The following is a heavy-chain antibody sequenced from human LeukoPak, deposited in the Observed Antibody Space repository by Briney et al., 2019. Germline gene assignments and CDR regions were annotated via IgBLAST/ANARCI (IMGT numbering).Heavy chain of an antibody. CDR2: MNPNSGNT. D-gene: IGHD3-3*01. CDR1: GYTFTSYD. Sequence: ASVKVSCKASGYTFTSYDINWVRQATGRGLEGMGWMNPNSGNTGYAQKFQGRVTMTRNTSISTAYMELSSLRSEDTAVYYCARERGSYDFWSGYRYWDFDLWGRGTLVTVSS. J-gene: IGHJ2*01. V-gene: IGHV1-8*01. CDR3: ARERGSYDFWSGYRYWDFDL.